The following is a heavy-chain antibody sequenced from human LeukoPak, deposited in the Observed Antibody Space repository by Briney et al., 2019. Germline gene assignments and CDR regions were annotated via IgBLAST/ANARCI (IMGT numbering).Heavy chain of an antibody. CDR3: ARENLYSSSWYGAFDI. CDR1: GYTFTGYY. Sequence: ASVKVSCKASGYTFTGYYMHWVRQAPGQGLEWMGWINPNSGGTNYAQKFQGWVTMTRDTSISTAYMELSRLRSDDTAVYYCARENLYSSSWYGAFDIWGQGTMVTVSS. V-gene: IGHV1-2*04. D-gene: IGHD6-13*01. J-gene: IGHJ3*02. CDR2: INPNSGGT.